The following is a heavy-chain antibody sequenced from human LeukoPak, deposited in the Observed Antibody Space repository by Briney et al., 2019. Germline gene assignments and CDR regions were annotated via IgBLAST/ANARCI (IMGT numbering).Heavy chain of an antibody. CDR1: GGSIRSYY. Sequence: SETLSLTCTVSGGSIRSYYWSWIRQPPGKGLEWIGYFHYSGNTNYNPSLKSRVTISVDTSKNQFSLKLSSVAAADTAVYYCARVVTDFGGSYYFDSWGQGTLVTVSS. D-gene: IGHD3-10*01. CDR2: FHYSGNT. CDR3: ARVVTDFGGSYYFDS. V-gene: IGHV4-59*01. J-gene: IGHJ4*02.